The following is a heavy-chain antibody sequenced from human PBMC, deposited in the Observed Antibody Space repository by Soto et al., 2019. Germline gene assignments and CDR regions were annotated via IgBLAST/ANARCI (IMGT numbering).Heavy chain of an antibody. CDR2: IYTSGST. CDR1: GGSIISYY. J-gene: IGHJ5*02. Sequence: PSETLSLTCTVSGGSIISYYGRWIRQPAGKGLEWIGRIYTSGSTNYDPSLKSRVTISVDTSKNQFSLRLTSVTAADTAIYYRTRRNNWNDNDFDPWGPGALVTVSS. D-gene: IGHD1-20*01. V-gene: IGHV4-4*07. CDR3: TRRNNWNDNDFDP.